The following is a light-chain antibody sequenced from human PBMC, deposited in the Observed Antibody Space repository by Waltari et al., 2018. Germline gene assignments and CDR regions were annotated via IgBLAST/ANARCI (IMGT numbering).Light chain of an antibody. V-gene: IGLV2-23*02. Sequence: QSALTQPASVSGSPGQSITISCTGTTRAVGGYNYVSWYQPHPGKAPKLMIYDVTQSPSGGSSRFSGSESGNTASLTVSGLQTDDDGDYYCCSYGGGSTVIFGGGTKLTVL. CDR2: DVT. CDR1: TRAVGGYNY. J-gene: IGLJ2*01. CDR3: CSYGGGSTVI.